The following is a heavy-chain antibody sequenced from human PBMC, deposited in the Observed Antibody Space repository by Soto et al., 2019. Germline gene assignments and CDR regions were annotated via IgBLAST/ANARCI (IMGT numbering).Heavy chain of an antibody. CDR2: ISSSSAYI. Sequence: LLVESGGGLVKPGGSLRLSCAASGFTLSSYSMNWVRQVPGKGLEWVSSISSSSAYIYYADSVRGRFTISRDNAKNSLFLQMHNLRAEDTAVYYCARKGNHYDIDTYYLFDYWGQGTLVTVSS. D-gene: IGHD3-22*01. V-gene: IGHV3-21*01. J-gene: IGHJ4*02. CDR1: GFTLSSYS. CDR3: ARKGNHYDIDTYYLFDY.